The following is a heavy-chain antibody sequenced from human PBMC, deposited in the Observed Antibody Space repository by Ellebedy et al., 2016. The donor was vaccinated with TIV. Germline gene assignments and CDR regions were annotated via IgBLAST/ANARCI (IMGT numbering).Heavy chain of an antibody. J-gene: IGHJ4*02. CDR1: GGTFSSYG. CDR2: IIPILGRP. CDR3: ATDSRYSYGYRFNF. V-gene: IGHV1-69*04. D-gene: IGHD5-18*01. Sequence: ASVKVSCKASGGTFSSYGINWVRQAPGQGLEWMGRIIPILGRPDHAQSFQGRVTIYADKSTGTPYLELSTLRSEDTAVYYCATDSRYSYGYRFNFWGQGTLVIVSS.